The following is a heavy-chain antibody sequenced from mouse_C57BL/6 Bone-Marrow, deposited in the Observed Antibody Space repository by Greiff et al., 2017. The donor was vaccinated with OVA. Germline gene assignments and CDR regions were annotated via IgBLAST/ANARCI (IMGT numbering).Heavy chain of an antibody. CDR3: TRGLYDY. CDR1: GYTFTDYE. J-gene: IGHJ2*01. CDR2: IDPETGGT. Sequence: QVQLKQSGAELVRPGASVTLSCQASGYTFTDYEMHWVKQTPVHGLEWIGAIDPETGGTAYNQKFKGKAILTADKSSSTAYMELRSLTSEDSAVYYCTRGLYDYWGQGTTLTVSS. V-gene: IGHV1-15*01.